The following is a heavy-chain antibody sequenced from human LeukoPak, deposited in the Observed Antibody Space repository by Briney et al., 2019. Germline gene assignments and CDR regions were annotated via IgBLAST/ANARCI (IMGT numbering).Heavy chain of an antibody. CDR1: GFTFSNYW. J-gene: IGHJ4*02. CDR3: ARDPTIFGVVIVPDY. V-gene: IGHV3-7*01. Sequence: PGGSLRLSCAASGFTFSNYWMSWVRQAPGKGLEWVANIKQDGSEKYYVDSVKGRFTISRDNAKNSLCLQMNSLRAEDTAVYYCARDPTIFGVVIVPDYWGQGTLVTVSS. D-gene: IGHD3-3*01. CDR2: IKQDGSEK.